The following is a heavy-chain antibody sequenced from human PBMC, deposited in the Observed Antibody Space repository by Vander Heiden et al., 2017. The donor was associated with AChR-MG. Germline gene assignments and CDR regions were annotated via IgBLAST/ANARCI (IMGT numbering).Heavy chain of an antibody. CDR1: GFTFSSYG. CDR2: IWYDGGNK. D-gene: IGHD3-10*01. Sequence: QVQVVESGGGVVQPGRSLRLSCAASGFTFSSYGMHWVRQAPGKGLEWVAVIWYDGGNKVYADSVKGRFTISRDNSKNTVFLKMDSLRVEDTAVYCCARGFGYGDYWGQGPLVTVSS. V-gene: IGHV3-33*01. J-gene: IGHJ4*02. CDR3: ARGFGYGDY.